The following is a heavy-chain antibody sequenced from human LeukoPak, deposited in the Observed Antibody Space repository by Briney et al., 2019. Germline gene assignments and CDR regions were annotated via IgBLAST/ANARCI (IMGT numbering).Heavy chain of an antibody. Sequence: ASVKVSCKASGYTFTTYAIHWVRQAPGQRLEWMGWICTYNDDRKYSPKFQGTVTITTDTSASTAYLELSSLRSEDTAVYYCARDRSSFSYAFDIWGQGTMVTVSS. CDR3: ARDRSSFSYAFDI. CDR1: GYTFTTYA. D-gene: IGHD6-6*01. V-gene: IGHV1-3*04. J-gene: IGHJ3*02. CDR2: ICTYNDDR.